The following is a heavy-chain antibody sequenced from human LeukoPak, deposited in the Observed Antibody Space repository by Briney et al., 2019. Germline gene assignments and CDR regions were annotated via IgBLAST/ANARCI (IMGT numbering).Heavy chain of an antibody. CDR1: GDSVSSNSAA. Sequence: SQTLSLTCAISGDSVSSNSAAWNWIRQSPSRGLEWLGRTYYRSKWYNDYAVSVKSRITINPDTSKNQFSLQLNSVTPEDTAVYYCARGENSGYDFYYYYYIDVWGKGTTVTVSS. CDR3: ARGENSGYDFYYYYYIDV. D-gene: IGHD5-12*01. J-gene: IGHJ6*03. CDR2: TYYRSKWYN. V-gene: IGHV6-1*01.